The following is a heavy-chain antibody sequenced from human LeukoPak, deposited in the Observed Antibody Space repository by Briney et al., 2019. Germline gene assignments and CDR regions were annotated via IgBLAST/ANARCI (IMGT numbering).Heavy chain of an antibody. CDR2: ISNSGGTT. D-gene: IGHD6-19*01. CDR1: GFTFSSFS. Sequence: GGSLRLSCAASGFTFSSFSMNWVRQAPGKGLEWVSAISNSGGTTYYADSVKGQFTISRDNSKNTLYLQMNSLRAEDTSVYYCAKDSIGVVGHFDYWGQGTLVTVSS. V-gene: IGHV3-23*01. J-gene: IGHJ4*02. CDR3: AKDSIGVVGHFDY.